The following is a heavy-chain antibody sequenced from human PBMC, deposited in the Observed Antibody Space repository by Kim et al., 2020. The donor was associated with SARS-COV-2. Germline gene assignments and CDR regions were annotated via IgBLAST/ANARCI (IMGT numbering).Heavy chain of an antibody. CDR3: AKDRGYCSSTSCPDAFDI. D-gene: IGHD2-2*01. J-gene: IGHJ3*02. Sequence: GRFPIHRDDSKNTLYLQMNSLRAEDTAVYYCAKDRGYCSSTSCPDAFDIWGQGTMVTVSS. V-gene: IGHV3-23*01.